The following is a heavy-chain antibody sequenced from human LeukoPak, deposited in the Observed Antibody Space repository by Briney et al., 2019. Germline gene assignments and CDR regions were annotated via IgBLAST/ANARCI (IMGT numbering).Heavy chain of an antibody. CDR2: ISGSGGST. CDR3: AKGDKGSSGYRATNWFDP. Sequence: GGSLRLSCAASGFTFSSYATSWVRQAPGKGLEWVSAISGSGGSTYYADSVKGRFTISRDNSKNTLYLQMNSLRAEDTAVYYCAKGDKGSSGYRATNWFDPWGQGTLVTVSS. J-gene: IGHJ5*02. V-gene: IGHV3-23*01. D-gene: IGHD3-22*01. CDR1: GFTFSSYA.